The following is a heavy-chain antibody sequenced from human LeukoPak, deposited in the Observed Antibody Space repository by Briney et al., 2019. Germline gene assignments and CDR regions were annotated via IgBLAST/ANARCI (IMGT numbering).Heavy chain of an antibody. CDR2: INHSGSN. CDR1: GGSFSGYY. CDR3: AQGPYFDY. Sequence: SETLSLTCAVYGGSFSGYYWSWIRQPPGKGLEWIGEINHSGSNNYNPSLKSRVTISVDTSKNQFSLKLSSVTAADTAVYYCAQGPYFDYWGQGTLVTVSS. J-gene: IGHJ4*02. V-gene: IGHV4-34*01.